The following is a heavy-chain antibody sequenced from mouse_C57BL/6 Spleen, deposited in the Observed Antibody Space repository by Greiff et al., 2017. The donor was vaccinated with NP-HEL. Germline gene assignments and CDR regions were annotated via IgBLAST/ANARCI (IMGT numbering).Heavy chain of an antibody. CDR1: GFTFSDYG. CDR2: ISSGSSTI. Sequence: EVKLVESGGGLVKPGGSLKLSCAASGFTFSDYGMHWVRQAPEKGLEWVAYISSGSSTIYYADTVKGRFTISRDNAKNTLFLQMTSLRSEDTAMYYCARGPGHAMDYWGQGTSVTVSS. J-gene: IGHJ4*01. V-gene: IGHV5-17*01. CDR3: ARGPGHAMDY.